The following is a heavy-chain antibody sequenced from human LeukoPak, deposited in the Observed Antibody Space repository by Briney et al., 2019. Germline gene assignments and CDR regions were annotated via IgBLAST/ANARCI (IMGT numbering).Heavy chain of an antibody. CDR3: AGSRAFNSGAFDP. V-gene: IGHV4-61*01. CDR2: IYNGVNT. J-gene: IGHJ5*02. CDR1: GASVSSASY. Sequence: SETLSLTCTVSGASVSSASYWSWIRQPPGKGVEWIAHIYNGVNTNYNPSLKSRVTISVDTSKNQFSLRLNSVTAADTAVYYCAGSRAFNSGAFDPWGQGSLVTVSS. D-gene: IGHD1-26*01.